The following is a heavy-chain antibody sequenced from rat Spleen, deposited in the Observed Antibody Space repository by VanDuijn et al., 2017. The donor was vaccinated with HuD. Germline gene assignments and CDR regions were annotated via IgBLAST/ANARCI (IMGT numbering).Heavy chain of an antibody. J-gene: IGHJ2*01. V-gene: IGHV5-7*01. CDR3: ARLVSLFDY. CDR1: GFTFSDYN. Sequence: EVQLVESGGGLVQPGRSLKLSCAASGFTFSDYNMAWVRQAPKKGLEWVATISYDGSSTYYRDSVKGRFTISRDNAKSTLYLQMDSLRSEDTATYYCARLVSLFDYWGQGVMVTVSS. D-gene: IGHD1-1*01. CDR2: ISYDGSST.